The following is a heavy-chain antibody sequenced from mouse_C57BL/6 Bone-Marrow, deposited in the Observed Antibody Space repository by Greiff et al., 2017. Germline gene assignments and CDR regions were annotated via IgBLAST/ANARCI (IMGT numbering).Heavy chain of an antibody. Sequence: LVESGAELVRPGASVTLSCMASGYTFTDYVMHWVKQTPVHGLEWFGAIDPETGGTAYNQKYKGKAILTADKSSSTAYMELRSLTSEDSAVYYCTRRGSSYNYWGQGTTLTVSS. J-gene: IGHJ2*01. CDR2: IDPETGGT. V-gene: IGHV1-15*01. CDR1: GYTFTDYV. D-gene: IGHD1-1*01. CDR3: TRRGSSYNY.